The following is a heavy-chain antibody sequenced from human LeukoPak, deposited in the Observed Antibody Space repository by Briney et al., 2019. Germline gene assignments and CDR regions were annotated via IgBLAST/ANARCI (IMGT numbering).Heavy chain of an antibody. D-gene: IGHD2/OR15-2a*01. Sequence: SETLSLTCTVSGYSISSGYYWGWIRQPPGKGLEWIGSIYHSGSTYYNPSLKSRVTISVDTSKNQFSLKLSSVTAADTAVYYCARELPPIGYWGQGTLVTVSS. CDR3: ARELPPIGY. CDR1: GYSISSGYY. V-gene: IGHV4-38-2*02. J-gene: IGHJ4*02. CDR2: IYHSGST.